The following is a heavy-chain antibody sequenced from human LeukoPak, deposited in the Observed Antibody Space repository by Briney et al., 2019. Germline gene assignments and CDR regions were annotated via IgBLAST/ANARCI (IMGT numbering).Heavy chain of an antibody. D-gene: IGHD5/OR15-5a*01. CDR1: GASINSYY. Sequence: TSETLSLTCTVSGASINSYYWSWIRQPPGKGLEWIGYIYSSGSTYYHPSLKSRVTISVDTSKNQFSLKLSSVTAADTAIYYCARVPVYDFPFDPWGQGTLVTVSS. J-gene: IGHJ5*02. V-gene: IGHV4-59*12. CDR3: ARVPVYDFPFDP. CDR2: IYSSGST.